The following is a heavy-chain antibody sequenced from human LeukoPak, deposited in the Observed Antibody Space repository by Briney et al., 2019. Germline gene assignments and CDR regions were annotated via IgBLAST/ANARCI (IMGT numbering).Heavy chain of an antibody. D-gene: IGHD3-16*01. CDR2: INYSGST. V-gene: IGHV4-59*08. Sequence: SETLSLTCAVSGGSIRNDYWSWIRQPPGKGLEWIAYINYSGSTNYNPSLESRVTISVDTSKNLFSLKFTSVTAADTAVYYCARHRPGERRFDPWAQGTLVTVSS. J-gene: IGHJ5*02. CDR3: ARHRPGERRFDP. CDR1: GGSIRNDY.